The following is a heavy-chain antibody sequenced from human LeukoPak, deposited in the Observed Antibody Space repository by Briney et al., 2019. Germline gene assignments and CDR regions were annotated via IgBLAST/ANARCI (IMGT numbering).Heavy chain of an antibody. D-gene: IGHD6-13*01. J-gene: IGHJ6*02. CDR1: GFTFDDYG. V-gene: IGHV3-23*01. CDR2: ISGSGGST. Sequence: PGGSLRLSCAASGFTFDDYGMSWVRQAPGKGLEWVSAISGSGGSTYYADSVKGRFTISRDNSENTLYLQMNSLRAEDTAVYYCAKYHSSSWSYYYYGMDVWGQGTTVTVSS. CDR3: AKYHSSSWSYYYYGMDV.